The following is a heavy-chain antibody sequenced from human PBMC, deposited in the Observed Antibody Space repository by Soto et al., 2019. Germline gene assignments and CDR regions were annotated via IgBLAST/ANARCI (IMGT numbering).Heavy chain of an antibody. V-gene: IGHV1-2*02. CDR1: GYTFTGHY. D-gene: IGHD3-10*01. CDR3: ERGPMIRAADGFDI. J-gene: IGHJ3*02. CDR2: INPNSVGT. Sequence: GASVKFSCKSSGYTFTGHYMHWVRQAAGQGLEWMGWINPNSVGTNYAQKFPGRVTMARDTSISTAHMELSRLRSDDTPFYYCERGPMIRAADGFDILHQGKMVT.